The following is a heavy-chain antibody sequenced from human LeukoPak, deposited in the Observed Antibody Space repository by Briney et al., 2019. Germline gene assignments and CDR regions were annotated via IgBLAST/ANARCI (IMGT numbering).Heavy chain of an antibody. Sequence: GGSLRLSCAASGFTFSSYSMNWVRQAPGKGLEWVSSISSSSSYIYYADSVKGRFTISRDNAKNSLYLQMNSLRAEDTAVYYCARVMTTVTTSYAFDIWGQGTMVTVSS. J-gene: IGHJ3*02. CDR1: GFTFSSYS. D-gene: IGHD4-17*01. CDR2: ISSSSSYI. V-gene: IGHV3-21*01. CDR3: ARVMTTVTTSYAFDI.